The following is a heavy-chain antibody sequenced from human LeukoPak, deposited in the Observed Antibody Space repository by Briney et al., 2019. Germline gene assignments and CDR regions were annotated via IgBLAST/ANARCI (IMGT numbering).Heavy chain of an antibody. D-gene: IGHD3-22*01. J-gene: IGHJ4*02. CDR1: GFTFSSFG. Sequence: GGSLRLPCAASGFTFSSFGMHWVRQAPGKGLEWVAVISSDGVNKYSADSVKGRFTISRDNSKNTLYLQMNSLRAADTAVYYCAKGQNYYDGSGYHSTDYWGQGTPVTVSS. CDR3: AKGQNYYDGSGYHSTDY. CDR2: ISSDGVNK. V-gene: IGHV3-30*18.